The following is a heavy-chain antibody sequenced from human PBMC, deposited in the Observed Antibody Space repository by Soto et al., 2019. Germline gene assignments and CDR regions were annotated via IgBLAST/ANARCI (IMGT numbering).Heavy chain of an antibody. CDR1: GYTFTSYY. CDR2: INPSGGST. J-gene: IGHJ4*02. V-gene: IGHV1-46*01. CDR3: ARLGSGTDLDY. D-gene: IGHD6-19*01. Sequence: GASVKVSCKASGYTFTSYYMHWVRQAPGQGLEWMGIINPSGGSTSYAQKFQGRVTMTTDTSTSTGYMELRSLRSDDTAVYYCARLGSGTDLDYWGQGTLVTVSS.